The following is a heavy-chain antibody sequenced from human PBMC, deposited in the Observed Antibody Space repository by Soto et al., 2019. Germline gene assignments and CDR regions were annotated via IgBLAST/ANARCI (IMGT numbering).Heavy chain of an antibody. Sequence: QITLKESGPTLVKPTQTLTLTCTLAGFSLSTSGVGVGWIRQPPVKALEWLALIYWDDDERYTPSLRSRLTISKDTSKNQVLLTMTNMDPVDTATYYCAPTAMPCWYFDLWGRGTLVTVSS. CDR2: IYWDDDE. D-gene: IGHD5-18*01. CDR3: APTAMPCWYFDL. CDR1: GFSLSTSGVG. J-gene: IGHJ2*01. V-gene: IGHV2-5*02.